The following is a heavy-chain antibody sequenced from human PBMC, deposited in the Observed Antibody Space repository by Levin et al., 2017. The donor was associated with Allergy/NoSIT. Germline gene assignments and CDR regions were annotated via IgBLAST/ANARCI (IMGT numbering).Heavy chain of an antibody. CDR3: STGQYFDH. V-gene: IGHV3-15*01. CDR1: GFTFSNAW. Sequence: GGSLRLSCAGSGFTFSNAWMNWVRQDPGKGLEWVGRIKSKPDGGTIEYAAPVKGRFSISRDDSKNMAYLQMNSLRTEDTAVYYCSTGQYFDHWGQGTLVTVSS. CDR2: IKSKPDGGTI. J-gene: IGHJ4*02.